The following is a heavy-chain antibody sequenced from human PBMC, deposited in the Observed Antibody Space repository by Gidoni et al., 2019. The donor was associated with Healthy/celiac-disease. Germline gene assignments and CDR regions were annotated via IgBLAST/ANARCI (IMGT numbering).Heavy chain of an antibody. D-gene: IGHD2-15*01. CDR2: INPNSGGT. CDR3: ARDLGSGSSRGYYYGMDV. Sequence: QVQLVQSGAEVTKPGASVKVSCKASGYTFTGYYRHWVRQAPGQGLEWMGWINPNSGGTNYAQKFQGRVTMTRDTSISTAYMELSRLRSDDTAVYYCARDLGSGSSRGYYYGMDVWGQGTTVTVSS. CDR1: GYTFTGYY. J-gene: IGHJ6*02. V-gene: IGHV1-2*02.